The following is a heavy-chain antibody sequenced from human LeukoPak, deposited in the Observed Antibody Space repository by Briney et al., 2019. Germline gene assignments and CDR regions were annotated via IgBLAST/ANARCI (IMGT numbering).Heavy chain of an antibody. D-gene: IGHD1-14*01. Sequence: SVKLSCKSSGITFSSFAVQWVRQARGQRLEWIGWIVVVSGTTKYAQKFQERVTITRDMSTSTAFMELRSLRFDDTAVYYCAAEVIPEPKGCDPWGQGTLVTVSS. CDR1: GITFSSFA. J-gene: IGHJ5*02. CDR3: AAEVIPEPKGCDP. V-gene: IGHV1-58*01. CDR2: IVVVSGTT.